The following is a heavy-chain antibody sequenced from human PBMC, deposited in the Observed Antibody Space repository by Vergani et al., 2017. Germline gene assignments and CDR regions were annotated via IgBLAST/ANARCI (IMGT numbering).Heavy chain of an antibody. CDR3: ARGDSSIAALGDSYYYYMDV. Sequence: QLQLQESGPGLVKPSETLSLTCTVSGGSISSSSYYWSWIRQPPGKGLEWIGYIYYSGSTNYNPSLKSRVTISVDTSKNQFSLKLSSVTAADTAVYYCARGDSSIAALGDSYYYYMDVWGKGTTVTVSS. D-gene: IGHD6-6*01. CDR2: IYYSGST. CDR1: GGSISSSSYY. J-gene: IGHJ6*03. V-gene: IGHV4-61*01.